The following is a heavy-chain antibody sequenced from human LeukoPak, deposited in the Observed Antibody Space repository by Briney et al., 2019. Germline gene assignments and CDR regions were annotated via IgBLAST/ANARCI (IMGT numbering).Heavy chain of an antibody. V-gene: IGHV3-48*03. CDR3: GRGWSDI. CDR1: GLTFSSYE. D-gene: IGHD1-1*01. Sequence: GGSLRLSCVASGLTFSSYEMNWVRQGPGKGLEWVSHISSSGGTIYYADSVKGRFTISRDNAKNSLYLQMNSLRVEDTAVYNCGRGWSDIWGQGTVVTVSS. J-gene: IGHJ3*02. CDR2: ISSSGGTI.